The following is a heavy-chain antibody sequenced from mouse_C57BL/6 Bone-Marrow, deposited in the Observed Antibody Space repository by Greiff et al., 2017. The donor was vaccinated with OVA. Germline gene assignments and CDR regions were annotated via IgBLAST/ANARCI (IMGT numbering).Heavy chain of an antibody. CDR3: EREGLLRWLAY. CDR2: IYPSTGNT. V-gene: IGHV1-81*01. Sequence: QVQLKQSGAELARPGASVKLSCKASGYTFTGYGISWVKQRTGQSLEWIGEIYPSTGNTYYNEKFKGKATLTADKSSSTAYMELRSLTSEDSEVYFCEREGLLRWLAYWGQGTLVTVSA. CDR1: GYTFTGYG. J-gene: IGHJ3*01. D-gene: IGHD1-1*01.